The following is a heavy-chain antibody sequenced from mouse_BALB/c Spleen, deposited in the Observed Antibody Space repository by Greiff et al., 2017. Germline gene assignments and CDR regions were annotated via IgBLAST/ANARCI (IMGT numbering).Heavy chain of an antibody. J-gene: IGHJ3*01. Sequence: QVQLQQSGAELVRPGSSVKISCKASGYAFSSYWMNWVKQRPGQGLEWIGQIYPGDGDTNYNGKFKGKATLTADKSYSTAYMQLSSLTSEDSAVYFYARWTTRAYWGQGTLVTVSA. CDR1: GYAFSSYW. D-gene: IGHD1-1*01. V-gene: IGHV1-80*01. CDR3: ARWTTRAY. CDR2: IYPGDGDT.